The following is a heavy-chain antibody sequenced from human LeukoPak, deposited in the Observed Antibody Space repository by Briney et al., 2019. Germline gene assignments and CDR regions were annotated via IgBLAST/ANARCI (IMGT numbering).Heavy chain of an antibody. Sequence: SETLSLTCAVYGGSFSGYYWSWIRQPPGKGLEWIGEINHSGSTNYNPSLKSRVTISVDTSKNQFSLKLSSVTAADTAVYYCARDRSGYSYGSYFDYWGQGTLVTVSS. J-gene: IGHJ4*02. CDR2: INHSGST. CDR1: GGSFSGYY. V-gene: IGHV4-34*01. D-gene: IGHD5-18*01. CDR3: ARDRSGYSYGSYFDY.